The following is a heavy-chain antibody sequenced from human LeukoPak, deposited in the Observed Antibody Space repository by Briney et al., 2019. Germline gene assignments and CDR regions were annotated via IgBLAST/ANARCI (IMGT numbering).Heavy chain of an antibody. V-gene: IGHV3-64*04. D-gene: IGHD1-14*01. CDR1: GFTFNNFA. CDR2: INSDGGST. CDR3: ARQRPDDAFDI. Sequence: GGSLRLSCSASGFTFNNFAIHWVRQAPGKGLEYVSGINSDGGSTYYADSVKGRFTISRDNPKNSLYLQMNSLRVEDTAIYYCARQRPDDAFDIWGQGTMVTVSS. J-gene: IGHJ3*02.